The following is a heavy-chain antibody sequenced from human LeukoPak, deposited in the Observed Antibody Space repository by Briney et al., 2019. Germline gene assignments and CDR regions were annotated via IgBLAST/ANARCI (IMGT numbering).Heavy chain of an antibody. D-gene: IGHD1-1*01. CDR2: INWNGGST. Sequence: GGSLRLSCTASGFTFDDHGMSWVRQAPGKGLERVSNINWNGGSTGYVDSVKGRFTISRDNAKNSLYLQMNSLRVEDTAFYYCARDVSWGTSYFDYWGQGILVTVSS. CDR3: ARDVSWGTSYFDY. V-gene: IGHV3-20*04. CDR1: GFTFDDHG. J-gene: IGHJ4*02.